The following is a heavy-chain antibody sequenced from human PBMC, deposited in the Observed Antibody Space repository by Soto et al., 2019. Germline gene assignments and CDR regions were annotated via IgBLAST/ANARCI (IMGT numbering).Heavy chain of an antibody. V-gene: IGHV4-39*01. CDR1: GGSISSSSYY. CDR3: ARHISGSHRTTSSDWFDP. J-gene: IGHJ5*02. Sequence: SETLSLTCTVSGGSISSSSYYWGWIRQPPGKGLEWIGSIYYSGSTYYNPSLKSRVTISVDTSKNQFSLKLSSVTAADTAVYYCARHISGSHRTTSSDWFDPWGQGTLVTVSS. CDR2: IYYSGST. D-gene: IGHD3-22*01.